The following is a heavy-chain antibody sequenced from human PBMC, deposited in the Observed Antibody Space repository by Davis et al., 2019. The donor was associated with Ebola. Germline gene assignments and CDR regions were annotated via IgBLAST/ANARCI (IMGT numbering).Heavy chain of an antibody. V-gene: IGHV1-18*04. J-gene: IGHJ4*02. CDR3: ARGGFAGFGESQGDY. D-gene: IGHD3-10*01. CDR2: ISAYNGNT. CDR1: GYSFTSYD. Sequence: AASVKVSCRASGYSFTSYDITWMRQAPGQGLEWMGWISAYNGNTKYTQKVQGRVTMTTDTSTSTAYMELRSLRSDDTAVYYCARGGFAGFGESQGDYWGQGTLVTVSS.